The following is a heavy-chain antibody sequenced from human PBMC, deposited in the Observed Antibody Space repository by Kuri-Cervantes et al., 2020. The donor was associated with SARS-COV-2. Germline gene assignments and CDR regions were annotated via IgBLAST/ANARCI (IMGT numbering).Heavy chain of an antibody. CDR1: GFTFSSYW. D-gene: IGHD1-26*01. Sequence: GESLKISCVSYGFTFSSYWMHWVRQAPGKGLEWVSAISGSGGSTYYADSVKGRFTISRDNSKNTLYLQMNSLRAEDKAVYYCAKEIRATTRFDAFDIWGQGTMVTVSS. CDR3: AKEIRATTRFDAFDI. V-gene: IGHV3-23*01. CDR2: ISGSGGST. J-gene: IGHJ3*02.